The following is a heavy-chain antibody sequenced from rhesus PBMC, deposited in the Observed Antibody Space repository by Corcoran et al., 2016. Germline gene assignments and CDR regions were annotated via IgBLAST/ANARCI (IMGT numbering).Heavy chain of an antibody. J-gene: IGHJ5-1*01. CDR2: IGGSSGST. V-gene: IGHV4-169*01. Sequence: QPQLQESGPGLVKPSETLSLTCAVSGGSISSSYWRWIRQAPGKGLEWIVYIGGSSGSTNYNPSLKSRVTLSVDTSKNQLSLKLSSVTAADTAVYYCARRDNRFDVWGPGVLVTVSS. CDR1: GGSISSSY. CDR3: ARRDNRFDV.